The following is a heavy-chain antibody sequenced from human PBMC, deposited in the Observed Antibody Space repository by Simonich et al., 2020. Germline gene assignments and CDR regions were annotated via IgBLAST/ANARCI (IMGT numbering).Heavy chain of an antibody. Sequence: EVQLVESGGGLVQPGGSLRLSCAASGFTFSSYEVNWVRQAPGKGLEGGSYISSSGSTIYYADSVKGRFTSSRDNAKNSLYLQMNSLRAEDTAVYYCARHYYGDYYFDYWGQGTLVTVSS. D-gene: IGHD4-17*01. J-gene: IGHJ4*02. CDR3: ARHYYGDYYFDY. V-gene: IGHV3-48*03. CDR2: ISSSGSTI. CDR1: GFTFSSYE.